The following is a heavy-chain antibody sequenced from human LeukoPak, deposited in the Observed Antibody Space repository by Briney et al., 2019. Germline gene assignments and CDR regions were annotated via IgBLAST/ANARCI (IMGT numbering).Heavy chain of an antibody. V-gene: IGHV4-30-4*08. CDR1: GGSFSGYY. J-gene: IGHJ4*02. D-gene: IGHD4-17*01. CDR2: IYYSGST. Sequence: SETLSLTCAVYGGSFSGYYWSWIRQPPGKGLEWIGYIYYSGSTYYNPSLKSRVTISVDTSKNQFSLKLSSVTAADTAVYYCARVSGPYGDYYVDYWGQGTLVTVSS. CDR3: ARVSGPYGDYYVDY.